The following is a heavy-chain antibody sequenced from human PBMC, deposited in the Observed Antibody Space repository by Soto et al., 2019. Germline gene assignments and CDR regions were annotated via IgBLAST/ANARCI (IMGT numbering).Heavy chain of an antibody. CDR2: IYYSGST. CDR3: ARLDYGDYETDY. D-gene: IGHD4-17*01. J-gene: IGHJ4*02. CDR1: GGSISSSSYY. V-gene: IGHV4-39*01. Sequence: PSETLSLTCTVSGGSISSSSYYWGWIRQPPGKGLEWIGSIYYSGSTYYNPSLKSRVTISVDTSKNQFSLKLSSVTAADTAVYYCARLDYGDYETDYWGQGTLVTVSS.